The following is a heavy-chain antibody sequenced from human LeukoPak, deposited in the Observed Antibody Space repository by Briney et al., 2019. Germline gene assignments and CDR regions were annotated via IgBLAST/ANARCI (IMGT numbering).Heavy chain of an antibody. D-gene: IGHD6-13*01. CDR3: ARDEEASSRWPRDRMDV. V-gene: IGHV1-2*02. CDR1: GDSFSDYY. J-gene: IGHJ6*02. CDR2: INPNTGGT. Sequence: ASVKVSCKASGDSFSDYYMHWVRQAPGQGLEWMGWINPNTGGTNYAQKFQGRVTMTRDTSIRTIYMEMSRLRSDDTAVYYCARDEEASSRWPRDRMDVWGQGTTVTVSS.